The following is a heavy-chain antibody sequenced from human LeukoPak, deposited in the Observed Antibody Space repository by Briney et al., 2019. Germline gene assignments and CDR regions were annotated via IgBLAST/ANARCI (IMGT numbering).Heavy chain of an antibody. CDR2: ISYNGRNI. Sequence: PGGSLRLSCAASGFTLSNCGMHWVRQGPGKGLEWVAFISYNGRNICYRDSVKGRFTISRDNSKNTLYLQMDSLRPEDSVLYYCAKGPWSPGDTEFDYWGQGTLVTVSS. V-gene: IGHV3-30*18. CDR1: GFTLSNCG. CDR3: AKGPWSPGDTEFDY. D-gene: IGHD1-26*01. J-gene: IGHJ4*02.